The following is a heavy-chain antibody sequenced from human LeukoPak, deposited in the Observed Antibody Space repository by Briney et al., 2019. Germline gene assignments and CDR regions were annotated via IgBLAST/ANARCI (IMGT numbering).Heavy chain of an antibody. Sequence: ASVKVSCKASGYTFTSYDINWVRQATGQELEWMGWMNPNSGNTGYAQKFQGRVTMTRNTSISTAYMELSSLRSEDTAVYYCARGSGYDAEFDYWGQGTLVTVSS. D-gene: IGHD5-12*01. V-gene: IGHV1-8*01. J-gene: IGHJ4*02. CDR1: GYTFTSYD. CDR3: ARGSGYDAEFDY. CDR2: MNPNSGNT.